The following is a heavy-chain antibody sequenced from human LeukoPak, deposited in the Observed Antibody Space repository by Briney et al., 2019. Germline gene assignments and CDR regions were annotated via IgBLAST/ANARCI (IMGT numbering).Heavy chain of an antibody. V-gene: IGHV1-69*13. CDR3: AIPLSNYAYYYYGMDV. J-gene: IGHJ6*02. Sequence: SVKVSCKASGGTFISYAISWVRQAPGQGLEWMGGIIPIFGTANYAQKFQGRVTITADESTSTAYMELSSLRSEDTAVYYCAIPLSNYAYYYYGMDVWGQGITVTVSS. CDR2: IIPIFGTA. D-gene: IGHD4-11*01. CDR1: GGTFISYA.